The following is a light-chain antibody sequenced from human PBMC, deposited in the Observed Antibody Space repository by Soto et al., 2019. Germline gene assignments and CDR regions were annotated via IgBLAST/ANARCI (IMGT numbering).Light chain of an antibody. CDR2: GAS. CDR3: QQYGNSPVT. J-gene: IGKJ3*01. CDR1: QSVTSSY. Sequence: EIVLTQSPGTLSLSPGERATLSCRASQSVTSSYLAWYQQKPGQAPSLLIYGASSRATDIPARFSGSGSGTDFTLTITRLEPEDFAVYYCQQYGNSPVTFGPGTKVDIK. V-gene: IGKV3-20*01.